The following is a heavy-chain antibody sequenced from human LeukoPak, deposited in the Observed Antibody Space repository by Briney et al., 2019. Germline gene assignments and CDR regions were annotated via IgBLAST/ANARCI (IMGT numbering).Heavy chain of an antibody. D-gene: IGHD3-10*01. CDR2: IYPGDSDT. CDR3: ARQRGYGSGPLDY. CDR1: GYSFTSYW. V-gene: IGHV5-51*01. J-gene: IGHJ4*02. Sequence: GESLKISCKASGYSFTSYWIGWVRQMPGKGLEWMGIIYPGDSDTRYSPSFQGQVTISADKSISTAYLQWGSLKASDSAMYYCARQRGYGSGPLDYWGQGTLVTVSS.